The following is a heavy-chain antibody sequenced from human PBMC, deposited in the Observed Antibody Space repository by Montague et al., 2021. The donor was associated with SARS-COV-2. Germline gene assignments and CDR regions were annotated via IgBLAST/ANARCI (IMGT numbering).Heavy chain of an antibody. CDR1: GGSISTSSYY. CDR2: IYYSGST. J-gene: IGHJ3*02. Sequence: SDTLSLTCTVSGGSISTSSYYWGWIRQPPGKGLDWIGRIYYSGSTYYNPSLKSRVTISVDTSKNQFSLKLSSVTAADTAVYYCAMRGGALDAFDIWGQGTMVIVSS. CDR3: AMRGGALDAFDI. D-gene: IGHD4-17*01. V-gene: IGHV4-39*01.